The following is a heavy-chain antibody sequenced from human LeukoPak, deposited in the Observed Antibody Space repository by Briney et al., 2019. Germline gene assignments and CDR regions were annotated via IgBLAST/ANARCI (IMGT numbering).Heavy chain of an antibody. CDR3: ARDRYNYSYYYFMDV. J-gene: IGHJ6*03. D-gene: IGHD5-18*01. V-gene: IGHV4-59*01. Sequence: SETLSLTCTVSGGSISSYYWSWIRQPPGKGLEWTGYIYYSGSTNYNPSLKSRVTISVDTSKNQFFLKLSSVTAADTAVYYCARDRYNYSYYYFMDVWGKGTTVTVSS. CDR1: GGSISSYY. CDR2: IYYSGST.